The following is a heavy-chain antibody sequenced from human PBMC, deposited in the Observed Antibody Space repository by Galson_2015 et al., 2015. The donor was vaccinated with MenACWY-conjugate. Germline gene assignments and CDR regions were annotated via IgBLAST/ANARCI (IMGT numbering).Heavy chain of an antibody. D-gene: IGHD2-15*01. CDR2: INPSGGST. CDR3: ARDLPAYCSGGSCKNDAFEI. V-gene: IGHV1-46*01. CDR1: GYTFTSYY. J-gene: IGHJ3*02. Sequence: SVKVSCKASGYTFTSYYMHWVRQAPGQGLEWMGIINPSGGSTSYAQKFQGRVTMTRDTSTSTVYMELSSLRSEDTAVYYCARDLPAYCSGGSCKNDAFEIWGQGTMVTVSS.